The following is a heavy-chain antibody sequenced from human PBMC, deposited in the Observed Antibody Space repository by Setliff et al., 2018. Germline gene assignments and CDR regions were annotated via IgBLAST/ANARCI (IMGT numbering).Heavy chain of an antibody. Sequence: LSLTCTVSGDSLSSGSYLWTWIRQPAGKGLEWIGRVYKSGTTNYSPALKSRVTLSIDTSSNEFSLNLRSVTAADTAIYYCARDSHRLTTDPLFDHWGQGALVTVSA. CDR1: GDSLSSGSYL. J-gene: IGHJ4*02. V-gene: IGHV4-61*02. D-gene: IGHD6-25*01. CDR2: VYKSGTT. CDR3: ARDSHRLTTDPLFDH.